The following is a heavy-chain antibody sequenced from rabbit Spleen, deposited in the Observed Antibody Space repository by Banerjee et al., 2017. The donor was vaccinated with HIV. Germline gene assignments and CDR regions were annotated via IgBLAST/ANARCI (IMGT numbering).Heavy chain of an antibody. CDR1: GIDLMSIA. CDR2: IYPVFGIT. CDR3: ARDWWAGNYYLGFNL. J-gene: IGHJ4*01. V-gene: IGHV1S47*01. D-gene: IGHD8-1*01. Sequence: QEQLVESRGGLVQPGGSLTLSCKASGIDLMSIAMSWVRQAPGKGLEWIGDIYPVFGITNYANWVQGRFTISSDNAQNTLYLQMTSLTAADTATYFCARDWWAGNYYLGFNLWGPGTLVTVS.